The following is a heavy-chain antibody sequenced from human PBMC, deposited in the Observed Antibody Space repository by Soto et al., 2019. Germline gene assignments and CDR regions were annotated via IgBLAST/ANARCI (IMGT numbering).Heavy chain of an antibody. CDR1: GFTFSSYA. Sequence: GGPLRLSCAASGFTFSSYAMSWVRQAPGKGLEWVSSISGSGGSTYYSDSVKGRFTISRDNSKNTLYLQMNSLRAEDTAVYYCAKDPTVVTPSFWGQGTLVTVSS. CDR2: ISGSGGST. D-gene: IGHD2-21*02. CDR3: AKDPTVVTPSF. J-gene: IGHJ4*02. V-gene: IGHV3-23*01.